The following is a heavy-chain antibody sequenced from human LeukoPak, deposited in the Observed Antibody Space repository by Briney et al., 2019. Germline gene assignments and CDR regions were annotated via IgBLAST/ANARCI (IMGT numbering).Heavy chain of an antibody. CDR2: IYYSGSA. V-gene: IGHV4-59*01. J-gene: IGHJ3*02. CDR3: ARDLDAFDI. Sequence: SETLSLTCTVSGGSISSYYWSWIRQPPGKGLEWIGYIYYSGSANYNPSLKSRVTISVDTSKNQFSLKLSSVTAADTAVYYCARDLDAFDIWGQGTMVTVSS. CDR1: GGSISSYY.